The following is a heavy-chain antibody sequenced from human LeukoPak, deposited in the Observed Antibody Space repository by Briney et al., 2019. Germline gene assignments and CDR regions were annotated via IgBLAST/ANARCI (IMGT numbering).Heavy chain of an antibody. CDR2: ISFDGGNK. Sequence: GGSLRLSCAASGFTFSNYGMHWVRQAPGKGLEWVAFISFDGGNKYYPDSVKGRFTISRDNSKSTLSLQVNSLSTEDTALYYCAKDSKRGTDCGYYFDSWGQGTRVTVSS. V-gene: IGHV3-30*18. D-gene: IGHD1-26*01. J-gene: IGHJ4*02. CDR3: AKDSKRGTDCGYYFDS. CDR1: GFTFSNYG.